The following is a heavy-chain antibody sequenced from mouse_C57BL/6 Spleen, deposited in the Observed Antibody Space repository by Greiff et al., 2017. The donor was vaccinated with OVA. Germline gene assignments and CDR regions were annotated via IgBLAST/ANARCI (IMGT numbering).Heavy chain of an antibody. D-gene: IGHD1-2*01. CDR1: GYTFTSYW. V-gene: IGHV1-53*01. Sequence: QVQLKQPGTELVKPGASVKLSCKASGYTFTSYWMHWVKQRPGQGLEWIGNIYPGSGSTNYNEKFKSKATLTVDTSSSTAYMQLSSLTSEDSAVYYCARGLRQYFDYWGQGTTLTVSS. J-gene: IGHJ2*01. CDR3: ARGLRQYFDY. CDR2: IYPGSGST.